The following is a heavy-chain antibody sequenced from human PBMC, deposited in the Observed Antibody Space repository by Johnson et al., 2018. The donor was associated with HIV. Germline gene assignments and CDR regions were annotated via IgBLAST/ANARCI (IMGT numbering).Heavy chain of an antibody. V-gene: IGHV3-30*04. CDR1: GFSFGSYA. J-gene: IGHJ3*02. CDR2: ISYDGSNE. CDR3: ARVRRSGWYDNDALDI. Sequence: QVQLVDSGGGVVQPGRSLTLSCAASGFSFGSYALHWVRQAPGKGLEWVALISYDGSNEYYTDSVKGRFSISRDNSKNMLYLLMNSLRAEDTAVFYCARVRRSGWYDNDALDIWGRGTMVTVST. D-gene: IGHD6-19*01.